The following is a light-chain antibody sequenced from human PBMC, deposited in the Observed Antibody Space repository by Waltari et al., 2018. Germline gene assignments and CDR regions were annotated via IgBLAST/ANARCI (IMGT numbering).Light chain of an antibody. Sequence: KFMLTQPHSVSESPGKTVTISCTGSGGSIATNYVQWYQQRPGCAPILLIFADYQRPSGIPGRFSGSIDTSPNSASLTISGLKTEDEADYFCQSYDRTDWVFGGGTKLTVL. V-gene: IGLV6-57*02. J-gene: IGLJ3*02. CDR2: ADY. CDR3: QSYDRTDWV. CDR1: GGSIATNY.